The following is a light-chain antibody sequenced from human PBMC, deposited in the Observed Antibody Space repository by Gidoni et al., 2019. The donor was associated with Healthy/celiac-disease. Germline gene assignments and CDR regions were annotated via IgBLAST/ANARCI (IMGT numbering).Light chain of an antibody. CDR3: QQYYSTPPT. CDR2: WAS. J-gene: IGKJ1*01. V-gene: IGKV4-1*01. Sequence: DIVITQSPASLSVSLGERATINCKSSQSVLYSSNNKHYLARYPQKPGQPPKLPIYWASTRESGVPDRFSGSGSGTDFTLTISSLQAEDVAVYYCQQYYSTPPTFGQGTKVEIK. CDR1: QSVLYSSNNKHY.